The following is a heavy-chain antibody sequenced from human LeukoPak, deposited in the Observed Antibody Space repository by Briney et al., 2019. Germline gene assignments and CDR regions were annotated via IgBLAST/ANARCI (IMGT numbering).Heavy chain of an antibody. Sequence: GGSLRLSCTASGFVFSSYEINWVRQAPGKGLEWVSYISSSSTIYYADSVKGRFTISRDNAKNSLYLQMNSLRAEDTAVYYCASRTGAKGDYWGQGTLVTVSS. CDR2: ISSSSTI. CDR1: GFVFSSYE. D-gene: IGHD1-1*01. CDR3: ASRTGAKGDY. V-gene: IGHV3-48*03. J-gene: IGHJ4*02.